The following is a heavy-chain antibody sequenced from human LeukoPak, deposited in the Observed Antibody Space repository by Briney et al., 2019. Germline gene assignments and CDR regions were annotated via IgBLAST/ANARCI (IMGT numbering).Heavy chain of an antibody. Sequence: GASVKVSCKASGGTFSSYAISWVRQAPGQGLEWMGGIIPIFGTANYAQKFQGRVTITADESTSTAYMELNSLRSEDTAVYYCARDGYNRGSLPGIAAADTWWFDPWGQGTLVTVSS. D-gene: IGHD6-13*01. V-gene: IGHV1-69*13. J-gene: IGHJ5*02. CDR2: IIPIFGTA. CDR3: ARDGYNRGSLPGIAAADTWWFDP. CDR1: GGTFSSYA.